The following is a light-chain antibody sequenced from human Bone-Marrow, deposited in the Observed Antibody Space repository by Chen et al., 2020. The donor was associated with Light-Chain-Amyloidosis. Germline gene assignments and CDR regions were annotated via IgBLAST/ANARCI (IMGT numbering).Light chain of an antibody. CDR3: QSADSSGTYEVI. CDR2: RDT. V-gene: IGLV3-25*03. CDR1: DLPKKY. Sequence: SEPTPPPSLSVSPVLTAGITRSGDDLPKKYAYWYQQKPGQPPVLVIHRDTERPSGIPERFSGSSSGTTATLTISGVQAEDEADYHCQSADSSGTYEVIFGGGTKLTVL. J-gene: IGLJ2*01.